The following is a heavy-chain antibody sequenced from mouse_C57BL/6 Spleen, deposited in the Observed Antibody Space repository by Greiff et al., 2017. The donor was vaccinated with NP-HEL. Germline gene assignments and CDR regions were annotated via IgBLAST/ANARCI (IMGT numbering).Heavy chain of an antibody. CDR1: GYSFTGYY. CDR2: INPSTGGT. Sequence: VQLQQSGPELVKPGASVKISCKASGYSFTGYYMNWVKQSPEKSLEWIGEINPSTGGTTYNQKFKAKATLTVDKSSSTAYMQLKSLTSEDSAVYYCARFYYDYDGYYFDYWGQGTTLTVSS. D-gene: IGHD2-4*01. V-gene: IGHV1-42*01. J-gene: IGHJ2*01. CDR3: ARFYYDYDGYYFDY.